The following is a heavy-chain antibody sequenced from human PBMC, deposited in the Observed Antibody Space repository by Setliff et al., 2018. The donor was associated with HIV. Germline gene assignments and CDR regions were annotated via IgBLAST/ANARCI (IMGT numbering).Heavy chain of an antibody. CDR3: ARHDSGGYYSLDY. Sequence: PSETLSLTCAVSAGSISSYYWSWIRQPPGKGLEWIGYVFYSGSANYNPSLKSRVTISVDTSKNQFSLNVTSVTAADTAVYYCARHDSGGYYSLDYWGQGTLVTVSS. V-gene: IGHV4-59*01. J-gene: IGHJ4*02. CDR2: VFYSGSA. CDR1: AGSISSYY. D-gene: IGHD3-22*01.